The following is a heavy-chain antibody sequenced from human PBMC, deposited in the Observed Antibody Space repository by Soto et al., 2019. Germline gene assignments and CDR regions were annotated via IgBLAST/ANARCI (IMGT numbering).Heavy chain of an antibody. CDR3: ANSPTVTRYYYGMDV. V-gene: IGHV3-23*01. D-gene: IGHD4-17*01. J-gene: IGHJ6*02. CDR2: ISGSGGST. Sequence: GGSLRLSCAASGFTFSSYAMSWVRQAPGKGLEWVSAISGSGGSTYYADSVKGRFTISRDNSKNTLYLQMNSLRAEDTAVYYCANSPTVTRYYYGMDVWGQGTTVTVSS. CDR1: GFTFSSYA.